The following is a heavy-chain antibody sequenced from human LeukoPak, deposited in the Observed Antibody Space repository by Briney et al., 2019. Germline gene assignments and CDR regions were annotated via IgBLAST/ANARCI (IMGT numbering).Heavy chain of an antibody. Sequence: APVKVSCKASGYTFTSYAMHWVRQAPGQRLEWMGWINAGNGNTKYSQKFQGRVTITRDTSASTAYMELSSLRSEDTAVYYCARDHCSSTSCYTGYYYYGMDVWGKGTTVTVSS. J-gene: IGHJ6*04. V-gene: IGHV1-3*01. D-gene: IGHD2-2*02. CDR1: GYTFTSYA. CDR2: INAGNGNT. CDR3: ARDHCSSTSCYTGYYYYGMDV.